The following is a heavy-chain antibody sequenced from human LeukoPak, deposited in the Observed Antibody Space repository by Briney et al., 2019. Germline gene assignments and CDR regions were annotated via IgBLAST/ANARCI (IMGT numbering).Heavy chain of an antibody. CDR1: GGSISSGGYY. J-gene: IGHJ4*02. CDR3: AREVVATTTFGY. Sequence: SQTLSLTCTVSGGSISSGGYYWSWIRQHPGKGLEWIGYIYYSGSTYYNPSLKSRVTISVDTSKNQFSLKLSSVTAADTAVYYCAREVVATTTFGYWGQGTLVTVSS. V-gene: IGHV4-31*03. CDR2: IYYSGST. D-gene: IGHD5-12*01.